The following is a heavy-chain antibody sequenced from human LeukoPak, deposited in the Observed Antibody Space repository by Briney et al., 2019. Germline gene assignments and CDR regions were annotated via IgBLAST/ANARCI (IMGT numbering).Heavy chain of an antibody. Sequence: PSETLSLTCTVSGDSISTYYWSWIRQPPGKGLDWIGFVSYSGSANYNPSLRSRVTISVDTSKNQFSLKQTSVTAADTAVYYCARHYYNSASFFDKWGQGTLVAVSS. J-gene: IGHJ4*02. D-gene: IGHD3-10*01. CDR3: ARHYYNSASFFDK. CDR2: VSYSGSA. CDR1: GDSISTYY. V-gene: IGHV4-59*01.